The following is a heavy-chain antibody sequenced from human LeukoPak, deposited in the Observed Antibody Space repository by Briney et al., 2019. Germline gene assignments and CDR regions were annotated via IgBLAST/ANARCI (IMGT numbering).Heavy chain of an antibody. D-gene: IGHD2-21*02. CDR1: GFTVSSNY. J-gene: IGHJ5*02. CDR3: ARVPGGDYRNNWFDP. Sequence: GGSLRLSCAASGFTVSSNYMSWVRQAPGKGLEWVSIIYSGGTTYYADSVKGRFTISRDNSKNTVYLQMNSLRAEDTAVYYCARVPGGDYRNNWFDPWGQGTLVTVSS. CDR2: IYSGGTT. V-gene: IGHV3-66*01.